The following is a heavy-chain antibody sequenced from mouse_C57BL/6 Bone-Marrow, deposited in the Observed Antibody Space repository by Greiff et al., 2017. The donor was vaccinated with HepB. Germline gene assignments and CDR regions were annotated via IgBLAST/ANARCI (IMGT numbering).Heavy chain of an antibody. CDR1: GFNIKDDY. J-gene: IGHJ2*01. CDR3: TTGGYDY. CDR2: IDPENGDT. V-gene: IGHV14-4*01. Sequence: VQLQQSGAELVRPGASVKLSCTASGFNIKDDYMHWVKQRPEQGLEWIGWIDPENGDTEYASKFQGKATITADTSSNTAYLQLSSLTSEDTAVYYGTTGGYDYWGQGTTLTVSS.